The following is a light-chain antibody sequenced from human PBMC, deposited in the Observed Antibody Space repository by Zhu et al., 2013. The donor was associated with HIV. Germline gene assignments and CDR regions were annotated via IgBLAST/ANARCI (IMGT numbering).Light chain of an antibody. CDR3: QHYGSSPRS. CDR2: GAS. J-gene: IGKJ2*03. CDR1: QSVTSNY. Sequence: EIVLTQSPGTLSLSPGERATLSCRASQSVTSNYLAWYQHKYGQAPRLLIFGASSRATGVPDRFSGSGSGTDFTLTISRLEPDDFAVYYCQHYGSSPRSFGQGTKLEI. V-gene: IGKV3-20*01.